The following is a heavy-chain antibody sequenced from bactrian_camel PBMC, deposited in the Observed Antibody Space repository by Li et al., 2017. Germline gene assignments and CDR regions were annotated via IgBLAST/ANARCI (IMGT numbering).Heavy chain of an antibody. CDR2: IFRVADSS. V-gene: IGHV3S54*01. Sequence: HVQLVESGGGSVQPGGSLRLSCAASGNTYSLNCLGWFRQAPGKEREGVATIFRVADSSYYSNAVKGRFTISLDNAENTVYLQMNTLKPEDTAMYFCASSDYGVTWFRSDQYKVWGQGTQVTVS. J-gene: IGHJ4*01. CDR3: ASSDYGVTWFRSDQYKV. D-gene: IGHD5*01. CDR1: GNTYSLNC.